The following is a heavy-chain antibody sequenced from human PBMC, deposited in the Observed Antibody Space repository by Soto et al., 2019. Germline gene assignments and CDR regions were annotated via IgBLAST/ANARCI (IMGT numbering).Heavy chain of an antibody. Sequence: QVQLVQSGAEVKKPGSSVKVSCKASGGTFSSYAISWVRQAPGQGLEWMGGIIPIFGTANYAQKFQGRVTITADKSTSTAYMEMSSLRSEDTAVYYCASGRGITGTTSSLVDYWGQGTLVTVSS. D-gene: IGHD1-20*01. J-gene: IGHJ4*02. CDR2: IIPIFGTA. V-gene: IGHV1-69*06. CDR3: ASGRGITGTTSSLVDY. CDR1: GGTFSSYA.